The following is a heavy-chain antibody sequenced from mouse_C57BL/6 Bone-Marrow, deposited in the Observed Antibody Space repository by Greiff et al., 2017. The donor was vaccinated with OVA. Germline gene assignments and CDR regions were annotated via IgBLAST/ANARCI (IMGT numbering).Heavy chain of an antibody. CDR2: IYPRDGST. CDR1: GYTFTSYD. V-gene: IGHV1-85*01. J-gene: IGHJ2*01. CDR3: TRGGSSLHYFDY. Sequence: VQLQQSGPELVKPGASVKLSCKASGYTFTSYDINWVKQRPGQGLEWIGWIYPRDGSTTYNEKFKGKATLTVDTSSSTAYMELHSLTSEDSAIYFCTRGGSSLHYFDYWGKGTTLTVSS. D-gene: IGHD1-1*01.